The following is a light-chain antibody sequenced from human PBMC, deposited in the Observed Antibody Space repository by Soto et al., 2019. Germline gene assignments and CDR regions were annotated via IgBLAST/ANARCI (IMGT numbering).Light chain of an antibody. V-gene: IGKV3-20*01. CDR3: QQYGSSPPQYT. CDR2: GAS. Sequence: EIVLTQSPGTLSLSPGEGATLSCRASQSVSSNYLAWYQQKPGQAPRLLIYGASSRATGIPDRFSGSGSETDFTLTISRLEPEDFAVYYCQQYGSSPPQYTFGQGTKLEIK. J-gene: IGKJ2*01. CDR1: QSVSSNY.